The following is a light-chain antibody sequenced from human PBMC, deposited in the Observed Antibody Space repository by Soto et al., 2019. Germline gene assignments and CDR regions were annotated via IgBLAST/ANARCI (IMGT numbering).Light chain of an antibody. CDR2: STT. Sequence: QAVVTQEPSLTVSPGGTVTLTCASSTGAVTSGYYPNWFQQKPGQPPRALIYSTTYKHSWTPARFSGSLLGGKAALTLSGAQPGDEAEYYCLLFYGDGVVFGGGTKLTVL. CDR3: LLFYGDGVV. J-gene: IGLJ2*01. CDR1: TGAVTSGYY. V-gene: IGLV7-43*01.